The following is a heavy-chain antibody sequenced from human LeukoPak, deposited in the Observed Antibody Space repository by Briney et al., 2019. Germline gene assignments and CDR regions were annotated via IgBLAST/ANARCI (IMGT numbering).Heavy chain of an antibody. CDR2: ISSSGSTI. CDR3: ARDAANYDFWSGSITSDWFVP. J-gene: IGHJ5*02. Sequence: GGSLRLSCAASGFTFSDYYMSWIRQAPGKGLEWVSYISSSGSTIYYADSVKGRFTISRDNAKNSLYLQMNSLRAEDTAVYYCARDAANYDFWSGSITSDWFVPWGQGTLVTVPS. D-gene: IGHD3-3*01. CDR1: GFTFSDYY. V-gene: IGHV3-11*04.